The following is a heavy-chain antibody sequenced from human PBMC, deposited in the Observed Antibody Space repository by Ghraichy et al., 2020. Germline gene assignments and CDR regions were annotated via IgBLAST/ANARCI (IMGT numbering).Heavy chain of an antibody. D-gene: IGHD4-17*01. CDR1: GFTFSSYW. J-gene: IGHJ6*03. CDR2: IKQDGSEK. Sequence: GGSLRLSCAASGFTFSSYWMSWVRQAPGKGLEWVANIKQDGSEKYYVDSVKGRFTISRDNAKNSLYLQMNSLSAEDTAVYYCARVADGDYGDVGHYYYYMDVWGKGTTVTVSS. CDR3: ARVADGDYGDVGHYYYYMDV. V-gene: IGHV3-7*03.